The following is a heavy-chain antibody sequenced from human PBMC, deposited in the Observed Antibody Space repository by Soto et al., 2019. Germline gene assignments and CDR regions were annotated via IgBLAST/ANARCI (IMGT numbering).Heavy chain of an antibody. CDR1: GGSISSSSYY. Sequence: PSETLSLTCTVSGGSISSSSYYWGWIRQPPGKGLEWIGSIYYSGSTYYNPSLKSRVTISVDTSKNQFSLKLSSVTAADTAVYYCARLRMGIRLLSKYYFDYWGQGTLVTVSS. V-gene: IGHV4-39*01. D-gene: IGHD3-3*01. CDR2: IYYSGST. CDR3: ARLRMGIRLLSKYYFDY. J-gene: IGHJ4*02.